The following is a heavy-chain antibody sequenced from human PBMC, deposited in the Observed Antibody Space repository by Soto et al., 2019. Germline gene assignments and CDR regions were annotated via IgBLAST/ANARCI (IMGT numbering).Heavy chain of an antibody. CDR2: LSGSGGTT. D-gene: IGHD3-10*01. CDR1: GFTFSSYA. Sequence: GGSLRLSCAASGFTFSSYAMSWVRQTPGKGLEWVSTLSGSGGTTYYADSVKGQFTISRDNAKNSLYLQMNSLGVDDAAVYYCGRMRFRTSSKGFDNGGKETLFTVS. V-gene: IGHV3-23*01. J-gene: IGHJ4*02. CDR3: GRMRFRTSSKGFDN.